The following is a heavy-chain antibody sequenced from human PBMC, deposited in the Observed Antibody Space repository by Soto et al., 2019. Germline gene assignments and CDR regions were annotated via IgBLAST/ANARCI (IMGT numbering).Heavy chain of an antibody. V-gene: IGHV3-21*04. CDR2: ISSSSSYI. Sequence: GGSLRLSCAASGFTFSSYSMNWVRQAPGKGLEWVSSISSSSSYIYYADSVKGRFTISRDNAKNSLYLQMNSLRAEDTAVYYCARDYNLTGSGNSTANWGQGTLVTVSS. CDR1: GFTFSSYS. J-gene: IGHJ4*02. CDR3: ARDYNLTGSGNSTAN. D-gene: IGHD3-10*01.